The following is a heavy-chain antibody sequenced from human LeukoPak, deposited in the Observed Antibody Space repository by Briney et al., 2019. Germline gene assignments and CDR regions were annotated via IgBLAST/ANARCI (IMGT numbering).Heavy chain of an antibody. V-gene: IGHV1-18*01. J-gene: IGHJ4*02. D-gene: IGHD6-19*01. Sequence: ASVKVSCKTSGYTFSSYGVDWVRQAPVQGLEWMGWRSPYKGDSKFAEKFQGRVTMTTDTSTSTAFMELRSLRSDDTGVYYCARVSYNTGWNGDYWGQGTMVTVSS. CDR3: ARVSYNTGWNGDY. CDR2: RSPYKGDS. CDR1: GYTFSSYG.